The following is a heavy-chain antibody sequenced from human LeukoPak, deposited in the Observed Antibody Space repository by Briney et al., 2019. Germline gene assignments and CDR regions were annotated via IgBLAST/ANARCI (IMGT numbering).Heavy chain of an antibody. CDR2: IFYSGST. CDR1: GGSISHYY. Sequence: SETLSLTCTVSGGSISHYYWSWIRQPPGKGLQWIGYIFYSGSTNYNPSLKSRVTISVDTSKNQFSLKLSSVTAADTAVYYCARGGDTAMVFPFDYWGQGTLVTVSS. CDR3: ARGGDTAMVFPFDY. V-gene: IGHV4-59*12. J-gene: IGHJ4*02. D-gene: IGHD5-18*01.